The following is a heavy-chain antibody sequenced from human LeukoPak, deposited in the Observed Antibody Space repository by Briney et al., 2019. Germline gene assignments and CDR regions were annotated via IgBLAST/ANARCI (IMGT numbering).Heavy chain of an antibody. CDR1: GFTFSSYA. V-gene: IGHV3-23*01. J-gene: IGHJ4*02. Sequence: GGSLRLSCAASGFTFSSYAMSWVRQAPGKGLEWVSFITGSGGNTYYADSVKGRFTISRDNSKNTLYLQMNSLRAEDTAVYYCANRKAYYFDYWGQGTLVTVSS. CDR2: ITGSGGNT. CDR3: ANRKAYYFDY. D-gene: IGHD2-21*01.